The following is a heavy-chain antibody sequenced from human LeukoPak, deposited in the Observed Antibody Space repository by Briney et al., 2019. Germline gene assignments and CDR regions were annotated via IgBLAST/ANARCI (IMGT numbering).Heavy chain of an antibody. Sequence: PGRSLRLSCAASGFTFSSYGMHWVRQAPGEGLEWVAVIWYDGSNKYYADSVKGRFTISRDNFKNTLYLQMNSLRAEDTAVYYCAKDPGAYCGGDCYHYFDYWGQGTLVTVSS. J-gene: IGHJ4*02. CDR2: IWYDGSNK. CDR3: AKDPGAYCGGDCYHYFDY. CDR1: GFTFSSYG. V-gene: IGHV3-33*06. D-gene: IGHD2-21*02.